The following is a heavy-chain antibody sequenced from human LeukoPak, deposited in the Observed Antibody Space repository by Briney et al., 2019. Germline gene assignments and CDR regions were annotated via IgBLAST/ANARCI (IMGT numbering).Heavy chain of an antibody. CDR1: GFTFSSYA. CDR3: ARATDCSSTSCYRDYYYGMDV. CDR2: ISYDGSNK. V-gene: IGHV3-30*03. D-gene: IGHD2-2*01. J-gene: IGHJ6*02. Sequence: GGSLRLSCVASGFTFSSYAMSWVRQAPGKGLEWVAVISYDGSNKYYADSVKGRFTISRDNSKNTLYLQMNSLRAEDTAVYYCARATDCSSTSCYRDYYYGMDVWGQGTTVTVSS.